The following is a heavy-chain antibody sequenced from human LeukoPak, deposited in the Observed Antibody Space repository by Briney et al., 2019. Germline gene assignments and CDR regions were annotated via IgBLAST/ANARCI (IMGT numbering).Heavy chain of an antibody. CDR3: ARDSEGRYYGSGSYYTFDY. CDR2: ISYDGSEK. J-gene: IGHJ4*02. V-gene: IGHV3-30-3*01. Sequence: GGSLRLSCAASGFTFSSYSMRWVRQAPGKGLEWVAVISYDGSEKYYADSVKGRFTISRDNSKNTLYLQMNSLRVEDTAVYYCARDSEGRYYGSGSYYTFDYWGQGILVTVSS. CDR1: GFTFSSYS. D-gene: IGHD3-10*01.